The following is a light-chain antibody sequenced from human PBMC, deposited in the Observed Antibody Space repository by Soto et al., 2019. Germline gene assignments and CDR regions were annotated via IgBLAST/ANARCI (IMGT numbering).Light chain of an antibody. CDR3: QQSYSTPWT. Sequence: DIQMTQSPSSLSASVGDRVTITCRASQSISSYLNWYQQKPGKAPKLLIYAASSLQSGVPSRFSGSGSGTDFPLTISSLQPEDFATYYCQQSYSTPWTFGQGTQVAIK. CDR2: AAS. CDR1: QSISSY. V-gene: IGKV1-39*01. J-gene: IGKJ1*01.